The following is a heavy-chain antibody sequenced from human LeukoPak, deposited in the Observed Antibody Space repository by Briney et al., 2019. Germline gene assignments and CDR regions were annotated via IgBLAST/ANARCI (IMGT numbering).Heavy chain of an antibody. CDR1: GGSFSGYY. CDR2: INHSGST. J-gene: IGHJ6*02. CDR3: ARGRGSSGPRHGMDV. V-gene: IGHV4-34*01. Sequence: SETLSLTCAVYGGSFSGYYWSWIRQPPGKGLEWIGEINHSGSTNYNPSLKSRVTISVDTSKNQFSLKLSSVTAADTAVYYCARGRGSSGPRHGMDVWGQGTTVTVSS. D-gene: IGHD6-19*01.